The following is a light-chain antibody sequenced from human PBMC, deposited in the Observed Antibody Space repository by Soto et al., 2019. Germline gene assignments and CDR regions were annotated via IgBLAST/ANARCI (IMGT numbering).Light chain of an antibody. CDR3: QHYTNYPWT. CDR1: QGISNW. J-gene: IGKJ1*01. CDR2: QAS. V-gene: IGKV1-5*03. Sequence: DIQMTQSPSTLSSSVGDRVTITCRASQGISNWLAWYQQKPGKAPKLLIYQASSLQSGVPSRFSGGGSGTDFILTISSLQPDYFATYYCQHYTNYPWTFGQGTRVEMK.